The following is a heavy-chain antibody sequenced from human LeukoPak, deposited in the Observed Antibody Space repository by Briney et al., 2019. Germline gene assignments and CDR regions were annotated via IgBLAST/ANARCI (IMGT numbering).Heavy chain of an antibody. D-gene: IGHD5-24*01. CDR3: ARGGGYTDY. V-gene: IGHV3-23*01. Sequence: PGGSLRLSCAASGFTFSSYGMSWVRQAPGKGLEWVSAISGSGGSTYYADSVKGRFTISRDNSKNTVYLQMNSLRAEDTAVYYCARGGGYTDYWGQETLVTVSS. CDR1: GFTFSSYG. CDR2: ISGSGGST. J-gene: IGHJ4*02.